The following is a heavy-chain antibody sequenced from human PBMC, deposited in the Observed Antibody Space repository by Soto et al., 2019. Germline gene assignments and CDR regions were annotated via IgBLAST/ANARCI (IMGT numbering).Heavy chain of an antibody. CDR1: GFTFSSYD. V-gene: IGHV3-13*01. D-gene: IGHD4-17*01. Sequence: EVQLVESGGGLVQPGGSLRLSCAASGFTFSSYDMHWVRQATGKGLEWVSAIGTAGDTYYPGSVKGRFTISRENAKNSLYLQMNSLRAGDTAVYYCARCSRTTLTTTGGFDIWGQGTMVTVSS. J-gene: IGHJ3*02. CDR2: IGTAGDT. CDR3: ARCSRTTLTTTGGFDI.